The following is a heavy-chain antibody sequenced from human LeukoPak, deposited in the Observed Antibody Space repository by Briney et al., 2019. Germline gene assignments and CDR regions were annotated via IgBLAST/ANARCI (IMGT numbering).Heavy chain of an antibody. CDR2: INPDSGDT. Sequence: ASVKLSCKASGGTFSSYAISWVRQAPGQGLEWMGWINPDSGDTKYAQKFQGRVTMTRDTSISTAYMEVSRLRFDDTAMYYCAREVGYLLGEYRLGFWGPGTLVTPSS. CDR3: AREVGYLLGEYRLGF. D-gene: IGHD3-10*01. V-gene: IGHV1-2*02. CDR1: GGTFSSYA. J-gene: IGHJ4*02.